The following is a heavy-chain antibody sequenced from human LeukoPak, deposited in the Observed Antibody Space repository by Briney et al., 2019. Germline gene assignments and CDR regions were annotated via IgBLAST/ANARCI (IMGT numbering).Heavy chain of an antibody. J-gene: IGHJ4*02. CDR2: ISYDGSKK. D-gene: IGHD6-19*01. CDR1: GFTFSSYA. Sequence: GGSLRLSCEASGFTFSSYAMHWVRQAPGKGLEWVTVISYDGSKKYYADSVKGRFTISRDNSKNTLYLQMNSLRAEDTAVYYCARDKYSSGWYDYWGQGTLVTVSS. V-gene: IGHV3-30-3*01. CDR3: ARDKYSSGWYDY.